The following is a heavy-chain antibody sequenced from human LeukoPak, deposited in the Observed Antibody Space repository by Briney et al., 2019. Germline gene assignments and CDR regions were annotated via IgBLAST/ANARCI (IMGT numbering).Heavy chain of an antibody. J-gene: IGHJ3*02. D-gene: IGHD3-16*02. CDR1: GYSFTRYW. CDR2: IYPGDSDT. V-gene: IGHV5-51*01. CDR3: ARTNYDYVWGSYRLGPNDAFDI. Sequence: GESLKISCQASGYSFTRYWIGWVRQMPGKGLEWMGIIYPGDSDTRYSPSFQGQVTISADKSISTAYLQWSSLKASDTAMYYCARTNYDYVWGSYRLGPNDAFDIWGQGTMVTVSS.